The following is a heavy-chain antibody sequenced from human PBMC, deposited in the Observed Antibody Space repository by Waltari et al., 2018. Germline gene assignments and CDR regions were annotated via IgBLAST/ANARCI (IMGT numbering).Heavy chain of an antibody. J-gene: IGHJ6*03. CDR3: ARDSSGWYFNYMDV. D-gene: IGHD6-19*01. Sequence: QVQLVESGGGVVKPGGSLRLSCAASGFTSSDYYMSWIRHAPGKGLEWVSYISSSGSTIYYAGSVKGRFTISRDNAKNSLYLQMNSLRAEDTAVYYCARDSSGWYFNYMDVWGKGTTVTVSS. V-gene: IGHV3-11*04. CDR1: GFTSSDYY. CDR2: ISSSGSTI.